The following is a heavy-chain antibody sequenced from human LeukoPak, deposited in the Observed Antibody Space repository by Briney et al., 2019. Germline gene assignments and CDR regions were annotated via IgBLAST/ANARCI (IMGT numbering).Heavy chain of an antibody. D-gene: IGHD3-10*01. CDR3: ATVGSGYYYGSGSYYKT. CDR1: GYTLTELS. J-gene: IGHJ5*02. CDR2: FDPEDGET. V-gene: IGHV1-24*01. Sequence: ASVNVSCLFSGYTLTELSMHWVRPAAGKGLEWMGGFDPEDGETIYAQKFQGRVTMTEDTSTDTAYMELSSLRSEDTAVYYCATVGSGYYYGSGSYYKTWGQGTLVTVSS.